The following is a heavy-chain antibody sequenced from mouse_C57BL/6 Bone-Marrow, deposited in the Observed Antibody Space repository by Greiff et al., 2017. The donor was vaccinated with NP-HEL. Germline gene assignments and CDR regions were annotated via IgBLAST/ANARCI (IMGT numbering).Heavy chain of an antibody. Sequence: EVNLVESGGGLVQPGESLKLSCESNEYEFPSHDMSWVRKTPEKRLELVAAINSDGGSTYYPDTMERRFIISRDNTKKTLYLQMSSLRSEDTALYYCASRGAYDGYSYWYFDVWGTGTTVTVSS. D-gene: IGHD2-3*01. V-gene: IGHV5-2*01. CDR2: INSDGGST. CDR1: EYEFPSHD. J-gene: IGHJ1*03. CDR3: ASRGAYDGYSYWYFDV.